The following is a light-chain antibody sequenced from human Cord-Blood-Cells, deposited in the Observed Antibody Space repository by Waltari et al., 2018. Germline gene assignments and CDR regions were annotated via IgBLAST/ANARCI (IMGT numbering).Light chain of an antibody. CDR3: QQYYSTPIT. J-gene: IGKJ5*01. CDR1: QSFLYSSNNKNY. CDR2: WAS. Sequence: DIVMTKSPASLAVPLGERATINCKSSQSFLYSSNNKNYLAWYQQKPGQPPKLLIYWASTRESGVPDRFSGSGSGTDFTLTISSLQAEDVAVYYCQQYYSTPITFGQGTRLEIK. V-gene: IGKV4-1*01.